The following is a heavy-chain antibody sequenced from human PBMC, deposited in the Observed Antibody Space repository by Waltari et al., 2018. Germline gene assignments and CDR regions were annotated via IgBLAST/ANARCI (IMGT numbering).Heavy chain of an antibody. D-gene: IGHD1-26*01. CDR3: TIPSGTYDDY. J-gene: IGHJ4*02. CDR2: IRSKTDGGTI. Sequence: EIQLVESGGGLLEPGGCLRLSCAASGLTLPNTWMSWVRQAPGKGREWVGRIRSKTDGGTIDYGAPVKGRFTISRDDSKNIVYLQLERLKSEDSGVYYCTIPSGTYDDYWGQGTLVTVSS. V-gene: IGHV3-15*01. CDR1: GLTLPNTW.